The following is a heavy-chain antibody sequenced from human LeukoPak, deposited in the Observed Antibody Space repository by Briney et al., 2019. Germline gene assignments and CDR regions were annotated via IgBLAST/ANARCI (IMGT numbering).Heavy chain of an antibody. D-gene: IGHD3-22*01. CDR2: INSNGSST. V-gene: IGHV3-74*03. CDR1: GFTFSSYW. CDR3: ARVKYYDSSGYPLYYFDY. Sequence: GGSLRLSCAASGFTFSSYWMHWVRQAPGKGLVWVSRINSNGSSTTYADSVKGRFTISRDNAKNTLYLQMNSLRAEDTAVYYCARVKYYDSSGYPLYYFDYWGQGTLVTVSS. J-gene: IGHJ4*02.